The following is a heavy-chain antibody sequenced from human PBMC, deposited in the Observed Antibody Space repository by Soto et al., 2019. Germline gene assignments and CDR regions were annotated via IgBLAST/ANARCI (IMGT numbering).Heavy chain of an antibody. J-gene: IGHJ4*02. D-gene: IGHD4-17*01. CDR1: GFTFSSYG. CDR2: ISYDGSNK. Sequence: GGSLRLSCAASGFTFSSYGMHWVRQAPGKGLEWVAVISYDGSNKYYADSVKGRFTISRDNSKNTLYLQMNSLRAEDTAVYYCAKDPNDYGDYDVFDYWGQGTLVTVSS. V-gene: IGHV3-30*18. CDR3: AKDPNDYGDYDVFDY.